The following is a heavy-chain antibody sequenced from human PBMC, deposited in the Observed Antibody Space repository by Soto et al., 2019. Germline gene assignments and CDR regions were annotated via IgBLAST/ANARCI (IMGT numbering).Heavy chain of an antibody. D-gene: IGHD2-21*02. CDR3: ARSYCGDDCALDH. CDR2: ISSDGNSK. J-gene: IGHJ4*02. V-gene: IGHV3-30-3*01. CDR1: GLIFSNYV. Sequence: GGSLRLSCAASGLIFSNYVMHWVRQAPGKGLEWVAVISSDGNSKHYADSVKGRFTISRDNSKSTLYVQMNSLRAEDTAVYYCARSYCGDDCALDHWGQGTLVIVSA.